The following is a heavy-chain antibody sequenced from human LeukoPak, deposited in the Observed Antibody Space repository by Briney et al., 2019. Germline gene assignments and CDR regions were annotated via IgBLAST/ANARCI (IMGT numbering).Heavy chain of an antibody. CDR2: ISSSSSTI. V-gene: IGHV3-48*01. J-gene: IGHJ4*02. D-gene: IGHD3-10*01. CDR1: GFTFSSYS. CDR3: ARDKEPYGSGSSFDY. Sequence: GGSLRLSCAASGFTFSSYSMNWVRQAPGKGLEWVSYISSSSSTIYYADSVKGRFTISRDNAKNSLYLQMNSLRAEDTAVYYCARDKEPYGSGSSFDYWGQETLVTVSS.